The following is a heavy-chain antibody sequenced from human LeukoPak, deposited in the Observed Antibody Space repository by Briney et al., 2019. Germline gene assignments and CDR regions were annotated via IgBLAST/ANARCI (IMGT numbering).Heavy chain of an antibody. D-gene: IGHD5-24*01. V-gene: IGHV3-23*01. Sequence: GGSLRLSCEASGFTFSTYGINWVRQAPGKGLEWVSAISGSGGSTYYADSVKGRFTSSRDNSKNTLYLQMNSLRAEDTAVYYCASQDRGGYNGPVDYWGQGTLVTVSS. J-gene: IGHJ4*02. CDR2: ISGSGGST. CDR3: ASQDRGGYNGPVDY. CDR1: GFTFSTYG.